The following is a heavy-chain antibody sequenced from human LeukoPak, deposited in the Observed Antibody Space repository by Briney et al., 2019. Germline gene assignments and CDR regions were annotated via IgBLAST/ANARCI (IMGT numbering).Heavy chain of an antibody. CDR3: ARDRPITSYFDY. V-gene: IGHV4-4*07. CDR2: IYTSGRN. J-gene: IGHJ4*02. Sequence: PSETLSLTCTVSGGSISSYYWSWHRQPDGKGMEGIGRIYTSGRNNYNPSHKRGDNMSVETSKNQYSLKLSSVTAADTAVYYCARDRPITSYFDYWGQGTLVTVSS. CDR1: GGSISSYY. D-gene: IGHD3-16*01.